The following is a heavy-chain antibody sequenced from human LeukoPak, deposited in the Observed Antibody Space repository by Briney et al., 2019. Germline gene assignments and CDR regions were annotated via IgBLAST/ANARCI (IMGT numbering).Heavy chain of an antibody. CDR2: INPSGGST. J-gene: IGHJ4*02. D-gene: IGHD2-15*01. CDR1: GYTFTSYY. Sequence: ASVKVSCKASGYTFTSYYMHWVRQAPGQGLEWMGIINPSGGSTSYAQKFQGRVTMTRDMSTSTIYMELSSLRSEDTAVYYCARDGNGGGSWVPFDYWGQGTLVTVSS. CDR3: ARDGNGGGSWVPFDY. V-gene: IGHV1-46*01.